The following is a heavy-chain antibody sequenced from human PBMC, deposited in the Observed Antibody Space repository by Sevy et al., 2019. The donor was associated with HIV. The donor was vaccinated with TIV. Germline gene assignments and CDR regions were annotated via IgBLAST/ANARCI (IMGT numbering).Heavy chain of an antibody. CDR2: INWNGDST. D-gene: IGHD3-3*01. V-gene: IGHV3-20*04. CDR1: GFTFDDYG. J-gene: IGHJ4*02. CDR3: ARGLAGQGFWSGYSY. Sequence: GGSLRLSCAASGFTFDDYGMNWVRQAPGKGLEWVSGINWNGDSTGYVDSVKGRFTISRDNAKRSLYLQMNSLRAEDTAFYYRARGLAGQGFWSGYSYWGQGTVVTVSS.